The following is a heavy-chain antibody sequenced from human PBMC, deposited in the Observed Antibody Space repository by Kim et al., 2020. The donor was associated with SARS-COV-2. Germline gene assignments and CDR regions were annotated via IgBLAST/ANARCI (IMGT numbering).Heavy chain of an antibody. J-gene: IGHJ6*02. V-gene: IGHV3-9*01. CDR2: ISWNSGSI. CDR1: GFTFDDYA. D-gene: IGHD3-10*01. CDR3: AKDIGYYGSGSYYNYYYYGMDV. Sequence: GGSLRLSCAASGFTFDDYAMHWVRQAPGKGLEWVSGISWNSGSIGYADSVKGRFTISRDNAKNSLYLQMNSLRAEDTALYYCAKDIGYYGSGSYYNYYYYGMDVWGQGTTVTVSS.